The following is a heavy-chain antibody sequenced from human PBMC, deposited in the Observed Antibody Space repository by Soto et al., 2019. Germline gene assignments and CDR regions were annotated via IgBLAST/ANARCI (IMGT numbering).Heavy chain of an antibody. V-gene: IGHV1-69*13. CDR1: GGTFSSYA. CDR3: ARDTRTYYDSTGGPEAFDI. D-gene: IGHD3-22*01. Sequence: GASVKVSCKASGGTFSSYAISWVRQAPGQGLEWMGGIIPIFGTANYAQKFQGRVTITADESTSTAYMELSSLRSEDTAVYYCARDTRTYYDSTGGPEAFDIWGQGTMVTV. J-gene: IGHJ3*02. CDR2: IIPIFGTA.